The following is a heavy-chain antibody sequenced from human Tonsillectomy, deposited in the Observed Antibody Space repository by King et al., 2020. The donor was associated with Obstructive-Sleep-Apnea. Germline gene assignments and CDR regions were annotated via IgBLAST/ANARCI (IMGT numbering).Heavy chain of an antibody. CDR2: IYYSGST. D-gene: IGHD2-2*01. J-gene: IGHJ5*02. CDR1: SGSISSADYY. CDR3: ARGRYCSGTTCLDP. Sequence: QLQESGPGLVKPSQTLSLTCTVSSGSISSADYYWSWIRQPPGKGLEWIGYIYYSGSTYYTPSLKTRLTISIDTSKNRFSLNLSSVTAADPAVYYCARGRYCSGTTCLDPWGQGTLVTVSS. V-gene: IGHV4-30-4*01.